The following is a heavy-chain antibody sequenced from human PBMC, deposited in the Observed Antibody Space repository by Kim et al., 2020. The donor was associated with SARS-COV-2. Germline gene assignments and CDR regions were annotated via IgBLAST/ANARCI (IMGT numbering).Heavy chain of an antibody. J-gene: IGHJ6*02. V-gene: IGHV1-18*04. CDR1: GYTFTSYG. CDR2: ISAYNGNT. Sequence: ASVKVSCKASGYTFTSYGISWVRQAPGQGLEWMGWISAYNGNTNYAQKLQGRVTMTTDTSTSTAYMELRSLRSDDTAVYYCARGSVDTAMVPDLYYYYGMDVWGQGTTVTVSS. CDR3: ARGSVDTAMVPDLYYYYGMDV. D-gene: IGHD5-18*01.